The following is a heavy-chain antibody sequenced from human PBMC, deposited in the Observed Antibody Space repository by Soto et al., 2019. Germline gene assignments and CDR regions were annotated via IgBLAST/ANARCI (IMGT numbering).Heavy chain of an antibody. J-gene: IGHJ3*01. Sequence: EVQVLESGGGLVQPGGSLRLSCADPEFTFSTYAMTWVRQAPGGRLEWVSSITGNGVGRSYADPVKGRFTVSRDNSKDTLFLRMNSLRFEDTAIYYCTRDPNGDHIGAFEFWGQGIKVTVSS. D-gene: IGHD4-17*01. CDR3: TRDPNGDHIGAFEF. CDR2: ITGNGVGR. V-gene: IGHV3-23*01. CDR1: EFTFSTYA.